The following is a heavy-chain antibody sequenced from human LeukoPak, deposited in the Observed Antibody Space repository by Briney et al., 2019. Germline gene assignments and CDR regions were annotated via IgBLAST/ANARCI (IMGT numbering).Heavy chain of an antibody. Sequence: ASVNVSYKASGYTFTSYDINWVRQATGQGLEWMGWMNPNSGNTGYAQKFQGRATMTRNTSISTAYMELSSLRSEDTAVYYCARGSKYYDVWGGYPTDEYWGQGKLVTVSS. D-gene: IGHD3-3*01. CDR3: ARGSKYYDVWGGYPTDEY. CDR2: MNPNSGNT. J-gene: IGHJ4*02. CDR1: GYTFTSYD. V-gene: IGHV1-8*01.